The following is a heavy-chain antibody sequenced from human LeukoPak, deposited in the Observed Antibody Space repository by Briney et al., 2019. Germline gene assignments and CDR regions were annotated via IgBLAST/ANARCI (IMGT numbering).Heavy chain of an antibody. CDR1: GFTFSSYS. CDR2: ISSSSSTI. CDR3: ARGARCDY. D-gene: IGHD1-26*01. V-gene: IGHV3-48*01. J-gene: IGHJ4*02. Sequence: GGSLRLSCAASGFTFSSYSMNWVRQAPGKGLEWVSYISSSSSTIYYADSVKGRFTISRDNAKNSLYLQMDSLRAEDTAVYYCARGARCDYWGQGTLVTVSS.